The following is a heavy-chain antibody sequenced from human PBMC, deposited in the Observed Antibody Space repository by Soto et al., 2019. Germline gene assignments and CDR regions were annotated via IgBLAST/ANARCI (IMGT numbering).Heavy chain of an antibody. V-gene: IGHV1-69*13. CDR3: VRGGTETLRDWFDP. D-gene: IGHD1-1*01. CDR1: GGTFSSYA. J-gene: IGHJ5*02. CDR2: IIPIFGTA. Sequence: SVKVSCKASGGTFSSYAISWVRQAPGQGLEWMGGIIPIFGTANYAQKFQGRVTITADESTSTAYMELSSLRSEDTAVYYCVRGGTETLRDWFDPWGQGISVTVSS.